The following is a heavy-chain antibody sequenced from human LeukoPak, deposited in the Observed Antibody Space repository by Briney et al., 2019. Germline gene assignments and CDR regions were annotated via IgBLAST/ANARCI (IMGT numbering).Heavy chain of an antibody. Sequence: GRSLRLSCAASGFTVSSNYMSWVRQAPGKGLEWVSVIYSGGSTYYADSVKGRFTISRHNSKNTLYLQMNSLRAEDTAVYYCARGTYCGGDCYSAGDPYYYYVMDVWGQGTTVTVSS. D-gene: IGHD2-21*02. CDR2: IYSGGST. J-gene: IGHJ6*02. CDR1: GFTVSSNY. CDR3: ARGTYCGGDCYSAGDPYYYYVMDV. V-gene: IGHV3-53*04.